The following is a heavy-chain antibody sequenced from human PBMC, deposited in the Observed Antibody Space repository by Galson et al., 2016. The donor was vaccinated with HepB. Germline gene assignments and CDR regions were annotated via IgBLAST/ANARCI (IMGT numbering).Heavy chain of an antibody. CDR2: IYNSRST. V-gene: IGHV4-61*01. CDR1: GGSVSSDNYY. Sequence: ETLSLTCTVSGGSVSSDNYYWSWIRQPPGKGLEWIGYIYNSRSTHYNPSFNRRVTISIDTSKSQFSLRLSSVTAADTAGYYWARAVEWDLHFDFWGQGTLVTVSS. D-gene: IGHD1-26*01. J-gene: IGHJ4*02. CDR3: ARAVEWDLHFDF.